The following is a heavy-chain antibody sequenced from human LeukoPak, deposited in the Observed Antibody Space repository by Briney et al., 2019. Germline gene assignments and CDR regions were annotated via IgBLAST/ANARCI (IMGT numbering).Heavy chain of an antibody. J-gene: IGHJ4*02. Sequence: ASVKVSCKASGYIFTSYYIHWVRQAPGQGLEWMAVINPSGGSTSYAQKFQGRVTMTRDTSTTAVYMELSSLRSEDTAVYYCARGCSGGSCCLIDYWGQGTLVTVSS. CDR2: INPSGGST. CDR3: ARGCSGGSCCLIDY. CDR1: GYIFTSYY. V-gene: IGHV1-46*01. D-gene: IGHD2-15*01.